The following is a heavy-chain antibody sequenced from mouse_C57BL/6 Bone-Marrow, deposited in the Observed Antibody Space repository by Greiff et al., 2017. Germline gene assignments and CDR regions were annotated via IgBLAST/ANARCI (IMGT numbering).Heavy chain of an antibody. J-gene: IGHJ3*01. Sequence: VQLQQSGAELVRPGASVTLSCKASGYTFTDYEMHWVKQTPVHGLEWIGAIDPETGGTAYNQKFKGKATLTADKSSSTAYMQLSSLTSEDSAVYFCARSKNWDSWFAYWGQGTLVTVSA. V-gene: IGHV1-15*01. D-gene: IGHD4-1*01. CDR1: GYTFTDYE. CDR2: IDPETGGT. CDR3: ARSKNWDSWFAY.